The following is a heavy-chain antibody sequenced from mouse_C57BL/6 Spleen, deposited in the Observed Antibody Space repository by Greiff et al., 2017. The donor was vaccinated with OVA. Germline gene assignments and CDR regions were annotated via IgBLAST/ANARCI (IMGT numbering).Heavy chain of an antibody. Sequence: QVQLKESGPELVKPGASVKISCKASGYAFSSSWMNWVKQRPGKGLEWIGRIYPGDGDTNYNGKFKGKATLTADKSSSTAYMQLSSLTSEDSAVYFCASKGPYAMDYWGQGTSVTVSS. CDR2: IYPGDGDT. J-gene: IGHJ4*01. CDR3: ASKGPYAMDY. V-gene: IGHV1-82*01. CDR1: GYAFSSSW. D-gene: IGHD1-3*01.